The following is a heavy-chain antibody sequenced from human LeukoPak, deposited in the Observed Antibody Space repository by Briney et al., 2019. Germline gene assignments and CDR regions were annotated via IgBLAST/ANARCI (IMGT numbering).Heavy chain of an antibody. CDR1: GFTFSHYG. Sequence: GGSLRLSCAASGFTFSHYGIHWVRQAPGEGLEWMAVISHDGSKKYYADSVKGRFSMSRDNSNNTLYLHMNSLRVEDTAVYYCAKAGDFYGPGDWGQGTLVTVSS. CDR3: AKAGDFYGPGD. CDR2: ISHDGSKK. D-gene: IGHD2/OR15-2a*01. V-gene: IGHV3-30*18. J-gene: IGHJ4*02.